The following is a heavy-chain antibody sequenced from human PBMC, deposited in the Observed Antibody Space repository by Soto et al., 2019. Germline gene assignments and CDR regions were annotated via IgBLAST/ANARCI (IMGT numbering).Heavy chain of an antibody. Sequence: ASVKVSCKVSGYTLTELSMHWVRQAPRKGPEWMGWINTDNGNTIYAEKFQDRVTMTTDTSTSTAYMELRSLRSDDTAVYYCARSCPGSSCYFIYWGQGTLVTVSS. J-gene: IGHJ4*02. V-gene: IGHV1-24*01. D-gene: IGHD2-2*01. CDR1: GYTLTELS. CDR3: ARSCPGSSCYFIY. CDR2: INTDNGNT.